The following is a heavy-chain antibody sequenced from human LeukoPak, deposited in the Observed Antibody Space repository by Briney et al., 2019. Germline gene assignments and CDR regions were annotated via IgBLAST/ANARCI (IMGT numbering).Heavy chain of an antibody. V-gene: IGHV1-2*02. J-gene: IGHJ5*02. CDR2: INPKSGGT. D-gene: IGHD3-10*01. CDR3: ARDRTGIFGELSGWFDP. Sequence: ASVKVSCKASGYTFTGYYMHWVRQAPGQGLEWMGWINPKSGGTNYAQKFQGRVTMTRDTSISTAYMELSRLRSDDTAVYYCARDRTGIFGELSGWFDPWGQGTLVTVSS. CDR1: GYTFTGYY.